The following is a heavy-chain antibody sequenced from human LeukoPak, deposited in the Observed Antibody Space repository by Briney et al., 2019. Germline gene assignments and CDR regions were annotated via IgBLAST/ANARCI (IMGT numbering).Heavy chain of an antibody. J-gene: IGHJ3*02. CDR2: ISGSGVST. Sequence: GGSLRLSCLASGFTFSSYWMHWVRQAPGKGLVWVSTISGSGVSTYYADSVKGRFTISRDNSKNTLYLQMNSLRAEDTAVYYCALHGGSIWGQGTMVTVSS. CDR3: ALHGGSI. V-gene: IGHV3-23*01. CDR1: GFTFSSYW. D-gene: IGHD6-25*01.